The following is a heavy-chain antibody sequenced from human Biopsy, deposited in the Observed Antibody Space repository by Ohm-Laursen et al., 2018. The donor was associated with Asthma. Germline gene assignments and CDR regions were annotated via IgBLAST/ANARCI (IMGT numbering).Heavy chain of an antibody. CDR2: ISVYNGNT. CDR3: TRAVDYSHYYGIDV. CDR1: GFTFNSAG. Sequence: ASVKVSCKTSGFTFNSAGITWVRQAPGQGLEWMGWISVYNGNTKVAQKLQDRVTMITDTSTSTAYMELRSLRSDGTAVYFCTRAVDYSHYYGIDVWGQGTTVTVS. D-gene: IGHD3-10*01. V-gene: IGHV1-18*01. J-gene: IGHJ6*02.